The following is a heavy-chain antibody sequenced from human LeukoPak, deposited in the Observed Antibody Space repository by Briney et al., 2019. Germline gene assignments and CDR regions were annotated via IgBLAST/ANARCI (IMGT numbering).Heavy chain of an antibody. V-gene: IGHV4-59*01. J-gene: IGHJ4*02. CDR1: GGSISSYS. Sequence: TSETLSLTCTVSGGSISSYSWSWIRQPPGKGLEWIGHIYYSGSTNYNPSLKSRVTISVDTSKNQFSLKLSSVTAADTAVYYCARVTGYMIEDYFDYWGQGTLVTVSS. CDR3: ARVTGYMIEDYFDY. CDR2: IYYSGST. D-gene: IGHD3-22*01.